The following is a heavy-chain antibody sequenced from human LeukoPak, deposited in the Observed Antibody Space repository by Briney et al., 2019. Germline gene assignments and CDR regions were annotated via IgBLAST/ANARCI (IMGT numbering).Heavy chain of an antibody. CDR1: GFTFSSYE. D-gene: IGHD3-10*02. CDR2: ISSSGSTI. CDR3: AELGITMIGGV. V-gene: IGHV3-48*03. Sequence: PGGSLRLSCAASGFTFSSYEMNWVRQAPGKGLKWVSYISSSGSTIYYADSVKGRFTISRDNAKNSLYLQMNSLRAEDTAVYYCAELGITMIGGVWGKGTTVTMSS. J-gene: IGHJ6*04.